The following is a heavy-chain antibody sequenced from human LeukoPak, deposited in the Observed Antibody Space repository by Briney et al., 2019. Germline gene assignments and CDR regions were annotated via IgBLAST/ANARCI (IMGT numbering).Heavy chain of an antibody. V-gene: IGHV3-11*04. CDR1: GFTFSDYY. Sequence: GGSLRLSCAASGFTFSDYYMSWICQAPGKGLEWVSYISSSGSTIYYADSVKGRFTISRDNAKNSLCLQMNSLRAEDTAVYYCARYCSSTSCYVRLDYWGQGTLVTVSS. CDR3: ARYCSSTSCYVRLDY. CDR2: ISSSGSTI. J-gene: IGHJ4*02. D-gene: IGHD2-2*01.